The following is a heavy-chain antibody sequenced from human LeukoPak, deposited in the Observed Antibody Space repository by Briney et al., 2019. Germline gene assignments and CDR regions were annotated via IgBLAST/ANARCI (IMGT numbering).Heavy chain of an antibody. CDR2: IYSGGSST. CDR1: GFTVSTNY. CDR3: ARDFYGGNSEVVSWHFDL. J-gene: IGHJ2*01. D-gene: IGHD4-23*01. V-gene: IGHV3-66*01. Sequence: GGSLRLSCAASGFTVSTNYMSWVRQAPGRGLEWVSVIYSGGSSTYYADAVKGRFTISRDNSKNTLYLQMNSLRAEDTAVYYCARDFYGGNSEVVSWHFDLWGRGTLVSVSS.